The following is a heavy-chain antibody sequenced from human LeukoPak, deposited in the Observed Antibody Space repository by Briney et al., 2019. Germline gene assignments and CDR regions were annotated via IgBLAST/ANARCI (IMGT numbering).Heavy chain of an antibody. CDR2: INPNSGGT. J-gene: IGHJ4*02. CDR3: ARVTLGATPLDY. Sequence: ASVKVSCKASGYTFTGYYMHWVRQAPGQGLEWMGWINPNSGGTNYAQKFQGRVTMTRDTSIQTAFMALSRLRSDDTAVYYCARVTLGATPLDYWGQGTLVTVSS. CDR1: GYTFTGYY. D-gene: IGHD3-16*01. V-gene: IGHV1-2*02.